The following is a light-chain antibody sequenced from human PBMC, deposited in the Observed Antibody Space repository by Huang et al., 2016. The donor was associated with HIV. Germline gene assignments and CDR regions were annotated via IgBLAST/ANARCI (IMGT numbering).Light chain of an antibody. CDR1: QSVSSC. V-gene: IGKV3-11*01. Sequence: EIVLTRSPATLSLSPGARATLSCRASQSVSSCLAWYQQKPGQAPRLFIYDPANRAAGIPARFSGSGSGTDFTLTISSLEPEDFAVYYCQQRDNWHWPFGQGTKVEIK. CDR2: DPA. CDR3: QQRDNWHWP. J-gene: IGKJ1*01.